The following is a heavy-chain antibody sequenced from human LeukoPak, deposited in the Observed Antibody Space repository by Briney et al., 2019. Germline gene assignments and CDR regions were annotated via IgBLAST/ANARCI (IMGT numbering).Heavy chain of an antibody. CDR1: GYTFTSYG. Sequence: ASVKVSCKASGYTFTSYGISWVRQAPGQGLEWMGWISAYNGNTNYAQKLQGRVTMTTDTSTSTAYMELRSLRSEDTAVYYCARSLDIVVVVAATPFDYWGQGTLVTVSS. J-gene: IGHJ4*02. CDR3: ARSLDIVVVVAATPFDY. D-gene: IGHD2-15*01. V-gene: IGHV1-18*01. CDR2: ISAYNGNT.